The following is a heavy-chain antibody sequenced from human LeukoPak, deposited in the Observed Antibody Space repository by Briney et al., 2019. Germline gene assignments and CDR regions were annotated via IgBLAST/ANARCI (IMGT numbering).Heavy chain of an antibody. J-gene: IGHJ4*02. CDR1: GFTFSSYP. CDR3: VKAPLRGYYFWSGLSSLDC. CDR2: ISGSGDTS. D-gene: IGHD3-3*01. V-gene: IGHV3-23*01. Sequence: GGSLRLSCAASGFTFSSYPMTWVRQAPGEGLEWVSTISGSGDTSFYADSVKGRFTISRDSSRNTLYLQMNSLTAEDTTVYYCVKAPLRGYYFWSGLSSLDCWGQGTLVTVSS.